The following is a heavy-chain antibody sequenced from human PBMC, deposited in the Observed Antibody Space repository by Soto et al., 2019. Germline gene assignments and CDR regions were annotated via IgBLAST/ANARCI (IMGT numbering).Heavy chain of an antibody. Sequence: PSETLSLTCTVSGCSISSYYWSWIRQPPGKGLEWIGYIYYSGSTNYNPSLKSRVTISVDTSKNQSSLKLSSVTAADTAVYYCARVAVFGYYDFWSGSYGMDVWGQGTTVTVSS. CDR2: IYYSGST. CDR1: GCSISSYY. D-gene: IGHD3-3*01. CDR3: ARVAVFGYYDFWSGSYGMDV. V-gene: IGHV4-59*01. J-gene: IGHJ6*02.